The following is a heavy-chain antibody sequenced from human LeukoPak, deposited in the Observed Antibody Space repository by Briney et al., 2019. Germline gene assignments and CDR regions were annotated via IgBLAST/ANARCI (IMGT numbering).Heavy chain of an antibody. V-gene: IGHV4-39*01. J-gene: IGHJ4*02. Sequence: SETLSLTCTVSGGSISSSSYYWGWIRQPPGKGLEWIGSIYYSGSTYYNPSLKSRVTISVDTSKNQFSLKLSSVTAADTAVYYCARSEVVAATLDCWGQGTLVTVSS. CDR1: GGSISSSSYY. D-gene: IGHD2-15*01. CDR3: ARSEVVAATLDC. CDR2: IYYSGST.